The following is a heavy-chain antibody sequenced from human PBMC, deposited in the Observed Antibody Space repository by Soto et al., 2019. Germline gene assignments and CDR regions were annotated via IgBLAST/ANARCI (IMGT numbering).Heavy chain of an antibody. CDR1: GGSISSSSYF. V-gene: IGHV4-39*01. D-gene: IGHD2-21*02. J-gene: IGHJ5*02. Sequence: TCTVSGGSISSSSYFWGWIRQPPGKGLEWIGSIYYSGSTYYNPSLKSRVTVSVDTSKNQFSLKLSSVTAADTAVYYCARHPSDFWFDPWGQGTLVTVSS. CDR3: ARHPSDFWFDP. CDR2: IYYSGST.